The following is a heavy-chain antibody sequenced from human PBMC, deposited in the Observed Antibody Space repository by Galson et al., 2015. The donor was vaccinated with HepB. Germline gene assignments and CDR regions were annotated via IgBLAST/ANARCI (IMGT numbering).Heavy chain of an antibody. CDR1: GFTFSSYA. CDR2: IWYDGSNK. D-gene: IGHD3-16*01. J-gene: IGHJ6*03. Sequence: SLRLSCAASGFTFSSYAMHWVRQAPGRGLEWVAVIWYDGSNKYYADSVKGRFTISRDNSKNTLYLQMNSLRAEDTAVYYCARVRREYRSLYGGRNYYYYYMDVWGKGTTVTVSS. CDR3: ARVRREYRSLYGGRNYYYYYMDV. V-gene: IGHV3-33*08.